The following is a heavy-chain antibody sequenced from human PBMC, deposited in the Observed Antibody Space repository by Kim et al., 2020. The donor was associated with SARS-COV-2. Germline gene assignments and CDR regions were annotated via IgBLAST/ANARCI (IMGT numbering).Heavy chain of an antibody. CDR3: ARGLHHSGQSGIDY. J-gene: IGHJ4*02. Sequence: GGSLRLSCAASGFTFDDYGMNWVRQAPGKGLEWVSGIYWNGGGTGYADSVKGRFTVSRDNAKNSLYLQMNSLRAEDTALYYCARGLHHSGQSGIDYWGQGTLVTVSS. D-gene: IGHD2-15*01. CDR2: IYWNGGGT. CDR1: GFTFDDYG. V-gene: IGHV3-20*04.